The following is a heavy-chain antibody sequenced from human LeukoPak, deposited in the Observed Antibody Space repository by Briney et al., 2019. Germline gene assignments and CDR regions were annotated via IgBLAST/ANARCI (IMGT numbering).Heavy chain of an antibody. CDR3: TSLVGSPTY. CDR1: GFNFQYAW. Sequence: PGGSLRLSCAGSGFNFQYAWMTWVRQAPGKGLERVGRIKSKRDGETTDYAALVKSRFSISRDDSKNTVYLQMNSLRTEDTAMYYCTSLVGSPTYWGQGTLVTVSS. CDR2: IKSKRDGETT. V-gene: IGHV3-15*01. D-gene: IGHD4-23*01. J-gene: IGHJ4*02.